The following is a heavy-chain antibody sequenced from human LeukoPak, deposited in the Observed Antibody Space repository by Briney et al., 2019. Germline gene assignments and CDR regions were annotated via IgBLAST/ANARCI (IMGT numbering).Heavy chain of an antibody. V-gene: IGHV4-31*03. D-gene: IGHD2-2*01. CDR3: ASVVVPAAMNTQYYGMDV. CDR2: IYYSGST. J-gene: IGHJ6*02. Sequence: PSETLSLTCTVSGGSISSGGYYWSWIRQHPGKCLEWIGYIYYSGSTYYNPSLKSRVTISVDTSKNQFSLKLSSVTAADTAVYYCASVVVPAAMNTQYYGMDVWGQGTTVTVSS. CDR1: GGSISSGGYY.